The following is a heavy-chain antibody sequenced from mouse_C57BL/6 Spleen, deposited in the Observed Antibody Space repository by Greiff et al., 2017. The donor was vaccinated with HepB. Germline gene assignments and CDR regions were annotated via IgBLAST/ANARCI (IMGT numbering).Heavy chain of an antibody. D-gene: IGHD2-4*01. V-gene: IGHV1-69*01. CDR1: GYTFTSYW. J-gene: IGHJ3*01. Sequence: VQLQQSGAELVMPGASVKLSCKASGYTFTSYWMHWVKQRPGQGLEWIGEIDPSDSYTNYNQKFKGKSTLTVDKSSSTAYMQLSSLTSEDSAVYYWARGGNYDYDRFAYWGQGTLVTVSA. CDR2: IDPSDSYT. CDR3: ARGGNYDYDRFAY.